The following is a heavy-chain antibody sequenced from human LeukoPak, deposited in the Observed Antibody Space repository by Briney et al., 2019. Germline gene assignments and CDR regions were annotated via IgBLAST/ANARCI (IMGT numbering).Heavy chain of an antibody. J-gene: IGHJ4*02. V-gene: IGHV4-39*01. Sequence: SETLSLTCTVSGGSTSSSSYNWGWIRQPPGKGLEWIASIYYSGSTYYNPSLKSRVTISVDTSKNQFSLKLSSVTAADTAVYYCARSTVWFPSNWGQGTLVTVSS. D-gene: IGHD3-10*01. CDR3: ARSTVWFPSN. CDR1: GGSTSSSSYN. CDR2: IYYSGST.